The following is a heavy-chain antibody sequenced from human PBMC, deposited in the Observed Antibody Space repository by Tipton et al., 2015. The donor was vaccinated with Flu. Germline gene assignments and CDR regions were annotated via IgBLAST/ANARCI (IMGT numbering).Heavy chain of an antibody. V-gene: IGHV4-39*07. J-gene: IGHJ4*02. CDR1: GGSISSSLYY. D-gene: IGHD3-10*01. CDR3: ARVLAGHFGEGYFFDY. Sequence: TLSLTCTVSGGSISSSLYYWGWIRQPPGKGLEWIGSIYYSGSTYYNPSLRSRVSMSADTSMNQFSLRLNSMTAADTAIYYCARVLAGHFGEGYFFDYWGQGALVTVSS. CDR2: IYYSGST.